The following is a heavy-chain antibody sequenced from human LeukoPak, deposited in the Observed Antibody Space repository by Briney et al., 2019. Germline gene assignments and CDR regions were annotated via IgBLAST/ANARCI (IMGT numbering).Heavy chain of an antibody. D-gene: IGHD1-14*01. V-gene: IGHV1-69-2*01. Sequence: ATVKISCKTSGYTFADYYIHWVQQAPGKGLQWMGRIGPADGKTKFSEKFQARVTITADTSTDTACMELSSLRSDDTAVYYCARDTSITSALWGQGTLVTVSS. CDR3: ARDTSITSAL. CDR2: IGPADGKT. J-gene: IGHJ4*02. CDR1: GYTFADYY.